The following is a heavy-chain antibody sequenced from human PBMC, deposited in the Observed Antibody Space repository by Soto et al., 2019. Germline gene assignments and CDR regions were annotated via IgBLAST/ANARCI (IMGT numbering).Heavy chain of an antibody. CDR3: ANILNWGKGYFDY. Sequence: GGSLRLSCAASGFTFSSYAMSWVRQAPGKGLEWVSAISGSGGSTYYADSVKGQFTISRDNSKNTLYLQMNSLRAEDTAVYYCANILNWGKGYFDYWGQGTLVTVSS. CDR2: ISGSGGST. D-gene: IGHD7-27*01. CDR1: GFTFSSYA. V-gene: IGHV3-23*01. J-gene: IGHJ4*02.